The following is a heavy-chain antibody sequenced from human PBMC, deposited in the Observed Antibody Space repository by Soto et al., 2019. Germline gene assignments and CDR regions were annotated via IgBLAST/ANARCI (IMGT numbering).Heavy chain of an antibody. CDR3: ARELTYYDFWSGYYGYYFDY. CDR2: IYTSGST. J-gene: IGHJ4*02. CDR1: GGSISSYY. D-gene: IGHD3-3*01. V-gene: IGHV4-4*07. Sequence: SETLSLTCTVSGGSISSYYWSWIRQPAGKXLEWIGRIYTSGSTNYNPSLKSRVTMSVDTSKNQFSLKLSSVTAADTAVYYCARELTYYDFWSGYYGYYFDYWAREPWSPSPQ.